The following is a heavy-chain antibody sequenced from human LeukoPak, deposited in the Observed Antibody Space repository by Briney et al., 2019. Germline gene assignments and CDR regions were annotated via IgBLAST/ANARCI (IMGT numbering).Heavy chain of an antibody. D-gene: IGHD3-3*02. CDR1: GDSIRDDY. Sequence: PSETLSLTCTVSGDSIRDDYYTWMRQPAGKGLEWIGRIHSGGTTNYNPSLMSRVTLSIDKSKKHISLRLTSVTAADTALYYCARDNGSGYTKGYEHYYYYLDVWGKGTTVTVSS. CDR3: ARDNGSGYTKGYEHYYYYLDV. CDR2: IHSGGTT. J-gene: IGHJ6*03. V-gene: IGHV4-4*07.